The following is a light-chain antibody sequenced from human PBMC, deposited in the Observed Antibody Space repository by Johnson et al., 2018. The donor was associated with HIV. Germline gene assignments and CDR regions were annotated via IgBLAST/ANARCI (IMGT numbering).Light chain of an antibody. Sequence: QPVLTQPPSVSAAPGQKVTISCSGSSSNIGNNYVSWYQQLPGTAPKLLIYDNNKRPSGIPDRFSGSKSGTSATLGITGLQTGDEADYYCGTWDSSLSSYVFGTGTKVIVL. CDR3: GTWDSSLSSYV. CDR2: DNN. J-gene: IGLJ1*01. V-gene: IGLV1-51*01. CDR1: SSNIGNNY.